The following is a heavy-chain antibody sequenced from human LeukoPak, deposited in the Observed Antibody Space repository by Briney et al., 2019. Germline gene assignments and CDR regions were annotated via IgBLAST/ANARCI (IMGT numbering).Heavy chain of an antibody. CDR2: ISAHNGNT. Sequence: ASVKVSCKASGYTFTSYGISWVRQAPGQGLEWMGWISAHNGNTNYAQKLQGRVTMTTDTSTSTAYMELRSLRSDDTAVYYCARDQPPDIVVVVAATGEPLFDYWGQGTLVTVSS. CDR1: GYTFTSYG. CDR3: ARDQPPDIVVVVAATGEPLFDY. D-gene: IGHD2-15*01. V-gene: IGHV1-18*01. J-gene: IGHJ4*02.